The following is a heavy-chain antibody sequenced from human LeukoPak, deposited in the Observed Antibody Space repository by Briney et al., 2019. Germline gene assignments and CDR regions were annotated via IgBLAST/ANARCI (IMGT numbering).Heavy chain of an antibody. D-gene: IGHD6-19*01. CDR2: INSAGSTT. V-gene: IGHV3-74*01. CDR3: ARGTSGGRHQYYYYMDV. J-gene: IGHJ6*03. CDR1: GFPFSSYW. Sequence: GGSLRLSCAASGFPFSSYWMYWVRQAPGKGLVWVSRINSAGSTTNYADPVKGRFTISRDNAKTTLYLQMNSPGAEDTAVYYCARGTSGGRHQYYYYMDVWGKGTTVTVSS.